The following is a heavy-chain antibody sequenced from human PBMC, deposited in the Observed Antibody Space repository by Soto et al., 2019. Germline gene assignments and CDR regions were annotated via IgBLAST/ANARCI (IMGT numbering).Heavy chain of an antibody. CDR1: NGYIYSYY. J-gene: IGHJ4*02. CDR3: ARGTNYNFDY. D-gene: IGHD1-7*01. CDR2: VFDTGAT. V-gene: IGHV4-59*01. Sequence: PSETLSLTCSVSNGYIYSYYWSWIRQPPGKGLEWIEYVFDTGATNYNPSLKGRVTISIDTSQKHFSLKLTSVTAADTAIYYCARGTNYNFDYWGQGTLVTVSS.